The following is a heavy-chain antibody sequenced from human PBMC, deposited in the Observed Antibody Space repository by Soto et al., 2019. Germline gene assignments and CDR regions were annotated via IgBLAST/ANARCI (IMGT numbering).Heavy chain of an antibody. Sequence: LRLSFAASGFTFSSHAMSWVRQAPGKGLEWVASISGSGGSTYYADSVKGRLSFSRDNSKSTLILQMNSLRAEDTAVYYCAKGGDSSGIFHFWGQGTRVTVSS. D-gene: IGHD1-26*01. V-gene: IGHV3-23*01. CDR2: ISGSGGST. J-gene: IGHJ4*02. CDR3: AKGGDSSGIFHF. CDR1: GFTFSSHA.